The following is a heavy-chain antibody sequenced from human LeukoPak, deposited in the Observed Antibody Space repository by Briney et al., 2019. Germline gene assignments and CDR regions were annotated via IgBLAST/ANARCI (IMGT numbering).Heavy chain of an antibody. CDR1: GYSFTSYW. CDR2: IYPGDSDT. D-gene: IGHD3-22*01. Sequence: GESLKISCKGSGYSFTSYWIGWVRQMPGKGLEWMGIIYPGDSDTRYSPSFRGQVTISADKSISTAYLQWSSLKASDTAMYYCASRPYYYDSSGYYYAAMNDAFDIWGQGTMVTVSS. J-gene: IGHJ3*02. V-gene: IGHV5-51*01. CDR3: ASRPYYYDSSGYYYAAMNDAFDI.